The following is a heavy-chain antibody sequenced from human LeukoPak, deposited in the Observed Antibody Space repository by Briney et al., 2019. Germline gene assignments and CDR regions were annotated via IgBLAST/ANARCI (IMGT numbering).Heavy chain of an antibody. J-gene: IGHJ3*02. D-gene: IGHD2/OR15-2a*01. CDR1: GFTFSSYS. CDR3: ARQNSQLAFDI. CDR2: ISSSSSYI. Sequence: GGSLRLSCAASGFTFSSYSMNWVRQAPGKGLGWVSSISSSSSYINYADSVKGRFTISRDNAKNSLYLLMNSLRAEDTAVYYCARQNSQLAFDIWGQGTMVTVSS. V-gene: IGHV3-21*01.